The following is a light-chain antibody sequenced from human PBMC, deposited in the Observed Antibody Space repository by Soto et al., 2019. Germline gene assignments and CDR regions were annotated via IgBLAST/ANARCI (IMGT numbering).Light chain of an antibody. CDR3: QQHYGSPLT. Sequence: IQLTQSPSSLSASVGDRVTITCRASQPISHSLAWYQQRPGRVPRLLIYVASTLQRGVPSRFSGSGSGTDFTLTIGSLQPEDFATYHCQQHYGSPLTFGGGTRVEIK. V-gene: IGKV1-9*01. J-gene: IGKJ4*01. CDR2: VAS. CDR1: QPISHS.